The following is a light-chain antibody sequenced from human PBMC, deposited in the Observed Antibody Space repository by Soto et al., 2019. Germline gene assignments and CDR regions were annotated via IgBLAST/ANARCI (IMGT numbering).Light chain of an antibody. CDR1: ESLVHSDGKTY. CDR3: MQASQLRT. Sequence: IVLTQTPLSSAVTLGQPASFSCESSESLVHSDGKTYLGWLHLRPGQPPRLLIYQISKRPPGVPDRFSGSGAGTNFTLKISRVEPEDVGFFYCMQASQLRTFGQGTKVEIK. CDR2: QIS. J-gene: IGKJ1*01. V-gene: IGKV2-24*01.